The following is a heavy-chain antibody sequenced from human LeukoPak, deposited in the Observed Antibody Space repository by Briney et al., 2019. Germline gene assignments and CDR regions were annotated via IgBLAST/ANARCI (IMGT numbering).Heavy chain of an antibody. CDR3: AMARGSNSSLGFEY. CDR1: GYTFTNYY. V-gene: IGHV1-46*01. CDR2: INPTTDST. J-gene: IGHJ4*02. D-gene: IGHD6-6*01. Sequence: GASVKVSCKASGYTFTNYYIHWVRQAPGHGLEWMGLINPTTDSTSYAQQFQGRVTMTRDMSTSTVDMELNSLISEDTAIYYCAMARGSNSSLGFEYWGQGTLVTVSS.